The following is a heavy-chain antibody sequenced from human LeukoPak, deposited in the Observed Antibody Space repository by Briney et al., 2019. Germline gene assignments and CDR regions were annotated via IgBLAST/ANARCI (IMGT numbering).Heavy chain of an antibody. D-gene: IGHD3-22*01. V-gene: IGHV3-33*01. J-gene: IGHJ4*02. CDR2: IWYDGSNK. CDR3: AMTYYYDSSGYYSMYYFDY. CDR1: GFTFSSYG. Sequence: GGSLRLSCAASGFTFSSYGMHWVRQAPGKGLEWVAVIWYDGSNKYYADSVKGRFTISRDNSKNTLYLQMNSLRAEDTAVYYCAMTYYYDSSGYYSMYYFDYWGQGTLVTVSS.